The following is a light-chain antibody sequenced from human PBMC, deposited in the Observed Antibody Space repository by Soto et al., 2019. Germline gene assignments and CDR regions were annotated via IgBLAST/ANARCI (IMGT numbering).Light chain of an antibody. CDR1: QSISSY. Sequence: DIQMTQSPSSLSASVGDGVTITCRASQSISSYLNWYQQKPGKAPKLLIYAASSLQSGVPSRFSGSGSGTDFTLTISCLQSEDFATYYCQQYYSYPGTFGQGTKVDIK. CDR3: QQYYSYPGT. V-gene: IGKV1-39*01. CDR2: AAS. J-gene: IGKJ1*01.